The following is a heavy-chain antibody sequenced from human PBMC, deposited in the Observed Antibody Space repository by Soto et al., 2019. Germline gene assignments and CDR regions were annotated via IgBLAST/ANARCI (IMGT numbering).Heavy chain of an antibody. V-gene: IGHV1-18*01. CDR1: GYTFTGYG. J-gene: IGHJ4*02. CDR3: ARDYTFPDY. Sequence: QVQLEQSGAEVKKPGASVKVSFKTSGYTFTGYGITWVRQAPGQGLEWMGWSSTSNGDTNYVQKFQGRVTMTTDTSTGTGYMELRSLTSDDTAVYYCARDYTFPDYWGQGTLVTVSS. CDR2: SSTSNGDT. D-gene: IGHD3-3*02.